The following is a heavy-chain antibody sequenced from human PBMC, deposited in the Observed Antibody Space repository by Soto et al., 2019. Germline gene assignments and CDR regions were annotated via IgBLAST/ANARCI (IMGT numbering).Heavy chain of an antibody. CDR3: AREERWLQPADY. J-gene: IGHJ4*02. V-gene: IGHV4-38-2*02. Sequence: SETLSLTCAVSGYSNSSGYYWGWIRQPPGKGLEWIGSIYHSGSTYYNPSLKSRVTISVDTSKNQFSLKLSSVTAADTAVYYCAREERWLQPADYWGQGTLVTVSS. D-gene: IGHD5-12*01. CDR2: IYHSGST. CDR1: GYSNSSGYY.